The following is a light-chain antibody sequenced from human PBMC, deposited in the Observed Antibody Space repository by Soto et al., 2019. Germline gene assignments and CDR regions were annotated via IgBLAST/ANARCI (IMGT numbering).Light chain of an antibody. CDR3: SSFTSSSTYV. V-gene: IGLV2-14*01. CDR2: EVS. CDR1: STDVGGYNY. Sequence: QSALTQPASVSGSPGQSITISCTGTSTDVGGYNYVSWYQQHPGKAPKLIIFEVSNRFSGSKSGNTAPLTISGLQAEDEAYYFRSSFTSSSTYVFGTGTKLTVL. J-gene: IGLJ1*01.